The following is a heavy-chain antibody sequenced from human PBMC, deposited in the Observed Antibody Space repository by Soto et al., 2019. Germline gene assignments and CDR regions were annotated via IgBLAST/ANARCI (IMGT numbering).Heavy chain of an antibody. CDR2: IKQDGSEK. CDR3: ARDFINWSGYSPYNWFDP. D-gene: IGHD3-3*01. V-gene: IGHV3-7*03. J-gene: IGHJ5*02. Sequence: GGSLRLSCAASGFTFSSYWISWVRQVTGKGMEWVANIKQDGSEKYYVDSVKGRLTISRDNAKNSLYLQMNSLRAEDTAVYYCARDFINWSGYSPYNWFDPWGQGTLVTV. CDR1: GFTFSSYW.